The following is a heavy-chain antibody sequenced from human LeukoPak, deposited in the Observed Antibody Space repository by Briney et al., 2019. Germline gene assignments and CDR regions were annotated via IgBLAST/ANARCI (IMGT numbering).Heavy chain of an antibody. CDR2: FDPEDDET. J-gene: IGHJ3*01. CDR3: ATDRGDYGDYGGFALDF. Sequence: ASVKVSCTVSGYTLTELSIQWVRQAPGKGLEWMGGFDPEDDETIYAQKFQGRVSMTEDTSTDTAYMELTSLRSEDTAVYYCATDRGDYGDYGGFALDFWGQGTMVTVSS. CDR1: GYTLTELS. D-gene: IGHD4-17*01. V-gene: IGHV1-24*01.